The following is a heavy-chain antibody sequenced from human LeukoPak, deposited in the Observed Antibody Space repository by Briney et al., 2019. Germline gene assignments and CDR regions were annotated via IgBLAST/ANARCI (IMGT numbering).Heavy chain of an antibody. Sequence: ASVKVSCKAAGYTFTSYGISWVRQATGQGLEWMGWMNPNSGNTGYAQKFQGRVTMTRNTSISTAYMELSSLRSEDTAVYYCARGAYSNQVGWFDHWGQGTLVTVSS. CDR3: ARGAYSNQVGWFDH. CDR2: MNPNSGNT. V-gene: IGHV1-8*02. CDR1: GYTFTSYG. D-gene: IGHD6-13*01. J-gene: IGHJ5*02.